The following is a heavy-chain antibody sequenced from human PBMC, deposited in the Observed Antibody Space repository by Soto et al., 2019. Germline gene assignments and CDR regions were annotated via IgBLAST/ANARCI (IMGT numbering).Heavy chain of an antibody. J-gene: IGHJ3*02. V-gene: IGHV1-18*04. CDR1: GYTFTNHG. CDR3: ARDRVAGIWGDAFDI. D-gene: IGHD3-16*01. CDR2: INPYNANT. Sequence: QVQLVQSGTEVKKPGASVKVSCKTSGYTFTNHGINWVRQAPGQRLEWMGWINPYNANTNYAQKLQGRVTMTTDTSTTTAYMALRSLTSDATAVYYCARDRVAGIWGDAFDIWGQGTVVTVSS.